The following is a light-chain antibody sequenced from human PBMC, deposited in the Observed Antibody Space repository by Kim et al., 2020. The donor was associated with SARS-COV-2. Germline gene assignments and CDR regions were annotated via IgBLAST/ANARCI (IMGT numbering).Light chain of an antibody. CDR3: QAWDSSTADVV. CDR1: KLGDKY. V-gene: IGLV3-1*01. CDR2: QDS. J-gene: IGLJ2*01. Sequence: SYELTQPPPVSVSPGQTASITCSGDKLGDKYACWYQQKPGQSPVLVIYQDSKRPSGIPERFSGSNSGNTATLTISGSQAMDEADYYCQAWDSSTADVVFGGGTQLTGL.